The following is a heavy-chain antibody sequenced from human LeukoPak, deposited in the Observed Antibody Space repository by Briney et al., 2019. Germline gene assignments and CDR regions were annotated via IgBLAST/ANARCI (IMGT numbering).Heavy chain of an antibody. CDR1: GFIFRDYG. J-gene: IGHJ4*02. V-gene: IGHV3-30*02. CDR2: IRNDESDR. CDR3: AIYDSRGDFDY. Sequence: GGSLRLSCAASGFIFRDYGMHWVRQAPGKGLEWVAFIRNDESDRDHADSVKGRFTISRDNPKNTLYLQMTGLRPEDTGVYYCAIYDSRGDFDYWGQETQVTVSA. D-gene: IGHD3-22*01.